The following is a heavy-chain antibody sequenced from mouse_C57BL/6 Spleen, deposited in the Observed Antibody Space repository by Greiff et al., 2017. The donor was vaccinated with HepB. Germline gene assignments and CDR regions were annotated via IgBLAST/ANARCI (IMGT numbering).Heavy chain of an antibody. D-gene: IGHD1-1*01. Sequence: EVQLQQSGPELVKPGASVKMSRKASGYTFTDYNMHWVKQSHGKSLEWIGYINPNNGGTSYNQKFKGKATLTVNKSSSTAYMELRSLTSEDSAVYYCARKYYGSSPWFAYWGQGTLVTVSA. CDR2: INPNNGGT. CDR1: GYTFTDYN. J-gene: IGHJ3*01. CDR3: ARKYYGSSPWFAY. V-gene: IGHV1-22*01.